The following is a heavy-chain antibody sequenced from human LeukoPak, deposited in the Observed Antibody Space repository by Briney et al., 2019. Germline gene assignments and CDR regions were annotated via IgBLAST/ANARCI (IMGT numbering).Heavy chain of an antibody. Sequence: GESLKISCKGSGYSFTSYWIGWVRQMPGKGLEGMGIIYPGDSDTRYSPSFQGQVPISADKSISTAYLQWSSLKASDTAMYYCARLRGYCSSTSCSAPYNWFDPWGQGTLVTVSS. CDR2: IYPGDSDT. D-gene: IGHD2-2*01. V-gene: IGHV5-51*01. CDR3: ARLRGYCSSTSCSAPYNWFDP. CDR1: GYSFTSYW. J-gene: IGHJ5*02.